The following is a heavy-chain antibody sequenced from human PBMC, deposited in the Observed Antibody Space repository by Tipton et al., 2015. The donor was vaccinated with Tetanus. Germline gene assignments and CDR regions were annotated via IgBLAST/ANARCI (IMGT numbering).Heavy chain of an antibody. CDR1: GGSISSGGYY. V-gene: IGHV4-31*03. Sequence: LSLTCTASGGSISSGGYYWSWIRQLPGKGLEWIGDIYNSGSAYYNPSLKSRVTISVDTSKNQFSLKLNSLTAADTAVYYCARDQARGARGWNYFGYWGQGSLVTVSS. CDR3: ARDQARGARGWNYFGY. CDR2: IYNSGSA. J-gene: IGHJ4*02. D-gene: IGHD6-6*01.